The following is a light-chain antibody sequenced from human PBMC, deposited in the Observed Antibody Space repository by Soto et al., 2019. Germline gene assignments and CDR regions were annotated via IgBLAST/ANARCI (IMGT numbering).Light chain of an antibody. CDR3: ESYDSHTWV. V-gene: IGLV6-57*03. CDR1: SGSIASNY. CDR2: DAN. Sequence: NFMLTQPHSVSESPGKTVTMSFTRSSGSIASNYVQWFQLRPGSATTTVIYDANHRPSGVPDRFSGSIDRSSNSAFLTIAALNTEDEADYFFESYDSHTWVFGGGTKLTVL. J-gene: IGLJ3*02.